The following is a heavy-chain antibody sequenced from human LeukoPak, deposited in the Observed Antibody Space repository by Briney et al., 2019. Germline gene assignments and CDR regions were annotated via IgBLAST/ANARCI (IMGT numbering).Heavy chain of an antibody. J-gene: IGHJ4*02. V-gene: IGHV4-31*03. CDR2: IYYSGST. CDR1: GGSISSGGYY. D-gene: IGHD6-13*01. Sequence: SETLSLTCTVSGGSISSGGYYWSWIRQHPGKGLEWIGYIYYSGSTYYNPSLKSRVTISVDTSKNQFSPKLSSVTAADTAVYYCARDPPQRGTAAGSYWGQGTLVTVSS. CDR3: ARDPPQRGTAAGSY.